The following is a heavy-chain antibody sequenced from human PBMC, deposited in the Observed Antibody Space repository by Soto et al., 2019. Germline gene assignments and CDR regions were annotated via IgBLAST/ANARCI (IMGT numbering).Heavy chain of an antibody. CDR1: GGTFSSYA. CDR2: IIPIFGTA. V-gene: IGHV1-69*01. D-gene: IGHD2-15*01. J-gene: IGHJ6*02. CDR3: ARVSDCSGGSCYGDYYYYYYGMDV. Sequence: QVQLVQSGAEVQKPGSSVKVSCKASGGTFSSYAISWVRQAPGQGLEWMGGIIPIFGTANYAQKFQGRVTITADESTSTAYMELSSLRSEDTAVYYCARVSDCSGGSCYGDYYYYYYGMDVWGQGTTVTVSS.